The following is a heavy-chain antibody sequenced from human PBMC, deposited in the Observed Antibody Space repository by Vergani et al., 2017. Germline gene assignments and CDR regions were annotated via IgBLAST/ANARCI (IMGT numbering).Heavy chain of an antibody. CDR1: GFSFNTYW. CDR3: AKVGRSEVAGTFGAFDI. D-gene: IGHD6-19*01. CDR2: IDEYGNRA. V-gene: IGHV3-74*03. Sequence: EVQLVESGGGSVQSGGSLRLSCVASGFSFNTYWMHWVRQVPGKGLMWVARIDEYGNRATYGDFETGRFTISRDNAKNTLFLHMNSLRPEDTAVYYCAKVGRSEVAGTFGAFDIWGQGTMVTVSS. J-gene: IGHJ3*02.